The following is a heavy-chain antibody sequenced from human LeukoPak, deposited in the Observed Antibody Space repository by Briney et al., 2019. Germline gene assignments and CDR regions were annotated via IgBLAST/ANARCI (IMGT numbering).Heavy chain of an antibody. Sequence: GGSLRLAWAASGFTLRKYWMHWVRQAARRVLGWVGCINSEGSSRKYADSGKGRFTISRDNAKTPLYLQMNRLRAEATAVYYCANDDHPYDSSSYPYTWGQGTLVTVSS. CDR3: ANDDHPYDSSSYPYT. CDR2: INSEGSSR. CDR1: GFTLRKYW. D-gene: IGHD3-22*01. J-gene: IGHJ5*02. V-gene: IGHV3-74*03.